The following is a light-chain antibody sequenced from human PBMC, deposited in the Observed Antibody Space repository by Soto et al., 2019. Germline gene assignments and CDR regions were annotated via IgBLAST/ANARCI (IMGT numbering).Light chain of an antibody. Sequence: PGERATLSCRASPSVTNFLAWYQQKPGQAPRLLIYGAFNRATGIPARFSGSGSRTDFTLTISSLEPEDSAVYYCQQRNVWPPVTFGQGTRLEIK. CDR1: PSVTNF. CDR2: GAF. J-gene: IGKJ5*01. V-gene: IGKV3-11*01. CDR3: QQRNVWPPVT.